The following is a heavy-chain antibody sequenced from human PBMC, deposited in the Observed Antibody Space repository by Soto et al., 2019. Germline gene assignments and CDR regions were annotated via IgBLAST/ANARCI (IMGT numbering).Heavy chain of an antibody. CDR1: GYTFTSYD. CDR3: ARQYYYGMDV. V-gene: IGHV1-8*01. CDR2: LNPNSDNT. Sequence: QVQLVQSGAEVKKPGASVKVSCKASGYTFTSYDINWVRQATGQGLEWMGWLNPNSDNTGFAQKFQGRVTMTRNTSIKTAYMELSSLRSEETAVYYCARQYYYGMDVWGQGTTVTVSS. J-gene: IGHJ6*02.